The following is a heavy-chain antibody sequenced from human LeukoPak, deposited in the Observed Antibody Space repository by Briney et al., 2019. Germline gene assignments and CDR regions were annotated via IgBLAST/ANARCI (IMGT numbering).Heavy chain of an antibody. CDR2: IIPIFGTA. J-gene: IGHJ4*02. CDR3: ARGRDGFDY. CDR1: GYTFTSYA. V-gene: IGHV1-69*13. D-gene: IGHD5-24*01. Sequence: ASVKVSCKASGYTFTSYAMNWVRQAPGQGLEWMGGIIPIFGTANYAQKFQGRVTITADESTSTAYMELSSLRSEDTAVYYCARGRDGFDYWGQGTLVTVSS.